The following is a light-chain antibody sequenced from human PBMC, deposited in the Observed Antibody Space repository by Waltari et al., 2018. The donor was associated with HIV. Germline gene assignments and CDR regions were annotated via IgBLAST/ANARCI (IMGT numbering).Light chain of an antibody. J-gene: IGKJ2*01. Sequence: DIQMTQSPSSVSASVGDSVTITCRTSQPISSWLAWYQQKPGKAPELLIYAASSVQSWVPSRFSGSGSGTDFTLTISSLQPEDCATYYCQQTDSFPYTFGQGTKLRIK. V-gene: IGKV1D-12*01. CDR2: AAS. CDR1: QPISSW. CDR3: QQTDSFPYT.